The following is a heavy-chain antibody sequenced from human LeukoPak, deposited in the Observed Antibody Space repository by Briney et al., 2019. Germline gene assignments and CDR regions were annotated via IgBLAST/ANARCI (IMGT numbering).Heavy chain of an antibody. V-gene: IGHV4-34*01. D-gene: IGHD3-10*01. J-gene: IGHJ6*03. CDR2: INHSGST. CDR3: ARRRLYYYGSGSPTRGYYYYMDV. Sequence: SETLSLTCAVYGGSFSGYYWSWIRQPPGKGLEWIGEINHSGSTNYNPSLKSRVTISVDTSKNQFSLKLSSVTAADTAVYYCARRRLYYYGSGSPTRGYYYYMDVWGKGTTVTVSS. CDR1: GGSFSGYY.